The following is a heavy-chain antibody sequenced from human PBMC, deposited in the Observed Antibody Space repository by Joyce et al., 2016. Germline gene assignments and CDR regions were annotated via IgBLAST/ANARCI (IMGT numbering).Heavy chain of an antibody. CDR3: AKDEQIYSSAWYIFDY. CDR2: ISYDGSNK. CDR1: GFTFSSYG. V-gene: IGHV3-30*18. D-gene: IGHD6-19*01. Sequence: QVQLVESGGGVVQPGRSLRLSCAASGFTFSSYGIPWVRQGPGKGLEWVAVISYDGSNKYYGDSVKGRFTISRDNSKNTLYLQMNSLKTEDTAVYYCAKDEQIYSSAWYIFDYWGQGTLVTVSS. J-gene: IGHJ4*02.